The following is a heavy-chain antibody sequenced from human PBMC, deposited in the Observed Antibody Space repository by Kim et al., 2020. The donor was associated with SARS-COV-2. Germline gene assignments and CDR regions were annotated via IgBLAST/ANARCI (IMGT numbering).Heavy chain of an antibody. J-gene: IGHJ4*02. Sequence: RKFQGRVTMTRDTSISTAYVELSRLRSDDTAVYYCARDLVVPAALHPFDYWGQGTLVTVSS. V-gene: IGHV1-2*02. CDR3: ARDLVVPAALHPFDY. D-gene: IGHD2-2*01.